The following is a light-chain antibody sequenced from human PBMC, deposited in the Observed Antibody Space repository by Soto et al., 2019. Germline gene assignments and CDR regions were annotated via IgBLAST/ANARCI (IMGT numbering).Light chain of an antibody. CDR2: SNN. Sequence: QSVLTQPPSASGTPGQRVTISCSGSSSNIGSKTVNWYQQLPGAAPKLLIYSNNQRPSGVPDRISASKSGTSASLAISGLQSEDEADYYCAAWDDNLNGVLFGGGTQLTVL. CDR3: AAWDDNLNGVL. CDR1: SSNIGSKT. J-gene: IGLJ2*01. V-gene: IGLV1-44*01.